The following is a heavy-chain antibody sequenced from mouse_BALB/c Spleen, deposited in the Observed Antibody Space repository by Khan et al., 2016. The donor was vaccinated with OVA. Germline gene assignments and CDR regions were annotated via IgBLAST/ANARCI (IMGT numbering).Heavy chain of an antibody. CDR3: ARGGAADYRNDGGAMEY. V-gene: IGHV9-4*02. D-gene: IGHD2-12*01. CDR1: GYTFTTAG. Sequence: QIQLVQSGPELKKPGETVRISCKASGYTFTTAGIQWVQKMPGKGLKWIGWINTHSGVPKYAEDFKGRIAFSLEISVRTAYLQITHLKNEDTDTYVCARGGAADYRNDGGAMEYWGQGTSVTVSS. CDR2: INTHSGVP. J-gene: IGHJ4*01.